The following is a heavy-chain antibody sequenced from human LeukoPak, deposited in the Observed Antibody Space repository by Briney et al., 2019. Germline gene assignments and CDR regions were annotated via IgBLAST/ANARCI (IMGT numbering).Heavy chain of an antibody. Sequence: PGGSLRLSCAASGFSFSGYAMNWVRQGPGKGLEWVSSISGSDGRTHYAESVKGRFIISRDKSKNTLYLQMNSLRAEDTAVYYCAKELSGMDVWGQGTTVTVSS. CDR1: GFSFSGYA. J-gene: IGHJ6*02. CDR3: AKELSGMDV. CDR2: ISGSDGRT. V-gene: IGHV3-23*01.